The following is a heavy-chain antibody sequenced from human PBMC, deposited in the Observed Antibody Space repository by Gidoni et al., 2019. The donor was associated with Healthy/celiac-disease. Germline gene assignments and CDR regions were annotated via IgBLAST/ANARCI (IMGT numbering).Heavy chain of an antibody. Sequence: EVQLVESGGGLVKPGGYLRLSREASGFISSNAWMNWVRQAPGKWLEWVGRIKSKTDGGTTDYAAPVKGRFTISRDDSKNTLYLQMNSLKTEDTAVYYCTTDLWELQFAEMIDYWGQGTLVTVSS. CDR3: TTDLWELQFAEMIDY. J-gene: IGHJ4*02. CDR1: GFISSNAW. CDR2: IKSKTDGGTT. D-gene: IGHD1-26*01. V-gene: IGHV3-15*07.